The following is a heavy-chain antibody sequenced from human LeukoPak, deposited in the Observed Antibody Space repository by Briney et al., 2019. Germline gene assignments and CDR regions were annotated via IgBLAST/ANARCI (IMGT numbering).Heavy chain of an antibody. Sequence: GGSLRLSCAASGFTFSSYAMSWVRQAPGKGLEWLGRIKRETDGGTIDYAAPVKGRYTISRDDSRNTLYLQMDSLKIEDTAVYYCTTDRYYDNSELQFQHWGQGTLVTVSS. V-gene: IGHV3-15*01. J-gene: IGHJ1*01. CDR1: GFTFSSYA. CDR2: IKRETDGGTI. D-gene: IGHD3-22*01. CDR3: TTDRYYDNSELQFQH.